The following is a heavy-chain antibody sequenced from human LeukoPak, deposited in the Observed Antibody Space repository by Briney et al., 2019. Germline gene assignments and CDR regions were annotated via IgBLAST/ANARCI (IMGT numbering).Heavy chain of an antibody. D-gene: IGHD5-18*01. CDR1: GYSISSGYY. CDR3: ARDDTAKVDY. J-gene: IGHJ4*02. CDR2: IYHSGST. Sequence: SETLSLTCAVSGYSISSGYYWGWIRQPPGKGLEWIGSIYHSGSTYYNPSLKSRVTISVDTSKNQFSLKLSSVTAADTAVYYCARDDTAKVDYWGQGTLVTVSS. V-gene: IGHV4-38-2*02.